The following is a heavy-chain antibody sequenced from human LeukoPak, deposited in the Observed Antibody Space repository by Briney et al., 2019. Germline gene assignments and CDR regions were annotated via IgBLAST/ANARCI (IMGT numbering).Heavy chain of an antibody. CDR1: GFTFDDYG. CDR3: AKDRKGHYYYMDV. J-gene: IGHJ6*03. CDR2: INWNGGST. Sequence: GGSLRPSCAASGFTFDDYGMSWVRQAPGKGLEWVSGINWNGGSTGYGDSVKGRFTISRDNAKNSLYLQMNSLRAEDTAVYYCAKDRKGHYYYMDVWGKGTTVTVSS. V-gene: IGHV3-20*04.